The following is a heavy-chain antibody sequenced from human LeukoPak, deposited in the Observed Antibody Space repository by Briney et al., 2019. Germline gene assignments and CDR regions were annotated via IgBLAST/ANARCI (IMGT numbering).Heavy chain of an antibody. CDR1: GFTFSSYA. Sequence: GGSLRLSCAASGFTFSSYAMSWVRQAPGKGLEWVSAISGSGGSTYYADSVKGRFTISRDNSKNTLYLRMNSLRAEDTAVYYCAKDRPYYGSGSYYDYWGQGTLVTVSS. J-gene: IGHJ4*02. D-gene: IGHD3-10*01. V-gene: IGHV3-23*01. CDR3: AKDRPYYGSGSYYDY. CDR2: ISGSGGST.